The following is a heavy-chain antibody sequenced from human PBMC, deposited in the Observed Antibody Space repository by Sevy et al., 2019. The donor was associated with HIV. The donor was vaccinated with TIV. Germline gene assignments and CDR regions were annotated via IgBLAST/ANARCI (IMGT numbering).Heavy chain of an antibody. D-gene: IGHD3-16*02. J-gene: IGHJ4*02. CDR2: INPNSGGT. V-gene: IGHV1-2*02. CDR1: GYTFTGYY. CDR3: ARARAYDYVWGSYRYTTGLVDY. Sequence: ASVKVSCKASGYTFTGYYMHWVRQAPGQGLEWMGWINPNSGGTNYPQKFQGRVTMTRDTSISTAYMELSRLRSDDTAVYYCARARAYDYVWGSYRYTTGLVDYWGQGTLVTVSS.